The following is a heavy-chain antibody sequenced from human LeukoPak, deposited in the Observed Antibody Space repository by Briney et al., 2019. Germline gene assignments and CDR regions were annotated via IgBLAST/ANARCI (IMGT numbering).Heavy chain of an antibody. CDR2: ISGSGGST. CDR3: AKDRMITFGGVIVIDY. D-gene: IGHD3-16*02. CDR1: GFTFSSYA. J-gene: IGHJ4*02. V-gene: IGHV3-23*01. Sequence: PGGSLRLSCAASGFTFSSYAMSWVRQAPGKGLEWVSAISGSGGSTYYADSVKGRFTISRDNSKNTLYLQMNSLRAEDTAVYYCAKDRMITFGGVIVIDYWGQGTLVTVSS.